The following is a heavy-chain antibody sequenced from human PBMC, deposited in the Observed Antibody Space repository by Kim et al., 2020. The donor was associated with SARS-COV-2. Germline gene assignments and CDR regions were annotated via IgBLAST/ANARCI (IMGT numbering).Heavy chain of an antibody. CDR3: AKEGCIGTSCYLSLLSGF. Sequence: GGSLRLSCTVSGFTFKNHGMHWVRQGPGKGLEWLAVMSHDGNKIYYADSVKGRFTISRDNSKNTLFLETDSLRIEDTAVYYCAKEGCIGTSCYLSLLSGFWGPGTPVHVPS. J-gene: IGHJ4*01. V-gene: IGHV3-30*18. CDR1: GFTFKNHG. CDR2: MSHDGNKI. D-gene: IGHD2-2*01.